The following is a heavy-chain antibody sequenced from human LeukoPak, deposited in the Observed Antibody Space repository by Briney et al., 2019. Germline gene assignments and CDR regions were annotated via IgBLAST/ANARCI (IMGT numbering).Heavy chain of an antibody. V-gene: IGHV4-34*01. CDR1: GGSFSGYY. CDR3: ARGRGRFDP. J-gene: IGHJ5*02. Sequence: SETLSLTCAVYGGSFSGYYWSWIRQPPGKGLEWIGEINHSGSTNYNPSLKSRVTISVDTSKNQFSLKLSSVTAADTAVYYCARGRGRFDPWGQGTLVTVSS. CDR2: INHSGST.